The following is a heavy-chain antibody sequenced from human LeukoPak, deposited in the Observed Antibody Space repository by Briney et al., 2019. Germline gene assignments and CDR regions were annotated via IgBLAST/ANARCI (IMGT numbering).Heavy chain of an antibody. Sequence: GGSLRLSCAASGFTVITNDMTWVRQAPGKGLEWVSVLYSDGNTKYADSVQGRFTISRDNSKTTLYLEMNSLSPDDTAVYYCARGVEPLAANTLAYWGQGTLVPVSS. J-gene: IGHJ4*02. CDR1: GFTVITND. V-gene: IGHV3-53*01. CDR3: ARGVEPLAANTLAY. D-gene: IGHD1-14*01. CDR2: LYSDGNT.